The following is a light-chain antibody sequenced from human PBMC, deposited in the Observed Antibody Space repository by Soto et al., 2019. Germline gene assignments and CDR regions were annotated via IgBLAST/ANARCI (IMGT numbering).Light chain of an antibody. CDR2: GAS. J-gene: IGKJ5*01. Sequence: DIQMTQSPSSVSASVGDRVTLTCRASRNISNYLNWYQHKPGKAPNLLMYGASSLQSGVPSRFSGSGSGTDFSLTISSLQPEDFATYYCQQSYSSPTITFGQGTRLEIK. CDR3: QQSYSSPTIT. CDR1: RNISNY. V-gene: IGKV1-39*01.